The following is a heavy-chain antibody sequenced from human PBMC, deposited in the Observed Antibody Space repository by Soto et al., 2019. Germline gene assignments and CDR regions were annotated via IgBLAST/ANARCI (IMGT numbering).Heavy chain of an antibody. CDR1: GYTFTRYG. D-gene: IGHD4-4*01. CDR2: ISAYNGNT. J-gene: IGHJ5*02. CDR3: ARDWRPVTCGNCFEP. V-gene: IGHV1-18*04. Sequence: ASVKVSCKASGYTFTRYGISWVRQAPGQGLEWMGWISAYNGNTNYAQKLQGRVTMTTDTSTSTAYMELRSLRSDDTAVYVCARDWRPVTCGNCFEPWCHGTLVTVS.